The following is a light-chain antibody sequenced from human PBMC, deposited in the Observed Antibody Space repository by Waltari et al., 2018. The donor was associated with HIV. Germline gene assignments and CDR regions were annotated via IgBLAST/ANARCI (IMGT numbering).Light chain of an antibody. CDR2: RSN. Sequence: QSVLTQPPSASGTPGQRVTISCSGSTSNIGSNYIYWYQQLPGTAPKLLIYRSNQRPSGVPDRLSGSKSGTSASLAISVLRSEDESDYSCAAWDDSLSGWVFGGGTKLTVL. CDR1: TSNIGSNY. V-gene: IGLV1-47*01. J-gene: IGLJ3*02. CDR3: AAWDDSLSGWV.